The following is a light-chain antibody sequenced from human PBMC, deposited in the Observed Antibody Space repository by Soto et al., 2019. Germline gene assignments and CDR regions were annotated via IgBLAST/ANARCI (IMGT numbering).Light chain of an antibody. V-gene: IGLV2-8*01. CDR2: EVT. Sequence: QSVLTQPPSASGSPGQSVTISCTGTSSDVGAYNYVSWYQQHAGKAPKLVIYEVTKRPSGVPDRFSGSKSANTASLTVSGLQAEDEADYYCSSFASSNTGAFGGGTKVTVL. CDR3: SSFASSNTGA. CDR1: SSDVGAYNY. J-gene: IGLJ3*02.